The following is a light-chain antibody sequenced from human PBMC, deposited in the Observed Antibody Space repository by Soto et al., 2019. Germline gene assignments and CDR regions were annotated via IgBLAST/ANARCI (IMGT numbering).Light chain of an antibody. V-gene: IGKV1-27*01. CDR1: QGISNY. CDR3: QKYNSALYT. J-gene: IGKJ2*01. CDR2: AAS. Sequence: DIQMTQSPSSLSASVGDRVTITCRASQGISNYLAWYQQKPGKVPKLLIYAASTLQSGVPSRFSGSGSGTDFPLPISSLQPEDVATYYCQKYNSALYTFGQGTKLEIK.